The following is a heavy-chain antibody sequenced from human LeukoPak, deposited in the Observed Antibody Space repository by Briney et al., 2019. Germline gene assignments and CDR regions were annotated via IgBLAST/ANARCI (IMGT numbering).Heavy chain of an antibody. J-gene: IGHJ5*02. V-gene: IGHV3-7*01. Sequence: GGSLRLSCAASGFTFSSYWMSWVRQAPGKGLEWVASIKQDGSEKYYVDSVKGRFTISRDNAKNSLYLQMNSLRAEDTALYYCARAPGEGWFDPWGQGTWSPSPQ. CDR3: ARAPGEGWFDP. D-gene: IGHD4-17*01. CDR1: GFTFSSYW. CDR2: IKQDGSEK.